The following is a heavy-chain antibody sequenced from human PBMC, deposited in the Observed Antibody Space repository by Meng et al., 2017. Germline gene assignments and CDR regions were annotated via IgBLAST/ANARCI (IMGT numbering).Heavy chain of an antibody. Sequence: GGSLRLSCAASGFTFSSYGMHWVRQAPGKGLEWVSYISSSGSTIYYADSVKGRFTISRDNAKNSLYLQMNSLRAEDTAVYYCARDTYYYGSGSYYGAFDIWGQGTMVT. D-gene: IGHD3-10*01. J-gene: IGHJ3*02. CDR3: ARDTYYYGSGSYYGAFDI. V-gene: IGHV3-48*04. CDR1: GFTFSSYG. CDR2: ISSSGSTI.